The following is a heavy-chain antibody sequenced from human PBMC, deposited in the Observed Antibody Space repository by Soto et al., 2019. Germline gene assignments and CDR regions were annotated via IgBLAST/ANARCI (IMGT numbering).Heavy chain of an antibody. CDR2: INPNSGGT. D-gene: IGHD2-8*01. CDR3: ARESPIVVRVYASRDYYGMGG. V-gene: IGHV1-2*04. Sequence: ASVKVSCKASGYTFTGYYMHWVRQAPGQGLEWMGWINPNSGGTNYAQKFQGWVTMTRDTSISPAYMELSRLRSDDTAVYYCARESPIVVRVYASRDYYGMGGWGQGTTGTVAS. CDR1: GYTFTGYY. J-gene: IGHJ6*02.